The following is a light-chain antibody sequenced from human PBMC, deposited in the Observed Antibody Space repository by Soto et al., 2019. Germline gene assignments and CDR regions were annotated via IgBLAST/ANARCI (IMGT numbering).Light chain of an antibody. V-gene: IGKV1-5*03. CDR1: QTISSW. Sequence: DIQMTQSPSTLSGSVGDRVTITCRASQTISSWLAWYQQKPGKAPKLLIYKASTLKSGVPSRFSGSGSGTEFTLTISSMQPDDFATYYCQHYNSYSEEFGKGTK. CDR3: QHYNSYSEE. CDR2: KAS. J-gene: IGKJ1*01.